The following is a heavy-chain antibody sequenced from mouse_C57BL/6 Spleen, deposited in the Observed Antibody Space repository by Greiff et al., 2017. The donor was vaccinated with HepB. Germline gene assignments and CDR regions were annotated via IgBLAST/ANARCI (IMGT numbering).Heavy chain of an antibody. CDR1: GYSFTDYN. CDR2: INPNYGTT. Sequence: VQLQQSGPELVKPGASVKISCKASGYSFTDYNMNWVKQSNGKSLEWIGVINPNYGTTSYNQKFKGKATLTVDQSSSTAYMQLNSLTSEDSAVYYCASLWRGDGYYGGYFDYWGQGTTLTVSS. V-gene: IGHV1-39*01. D-gene: IGHD2-3*01. CDR3: ASLWRGDGYYGGYFDY. J-gene: IGHJ2*01.